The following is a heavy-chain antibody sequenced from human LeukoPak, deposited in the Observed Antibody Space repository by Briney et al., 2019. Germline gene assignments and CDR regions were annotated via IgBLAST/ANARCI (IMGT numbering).Heavy chain of an antibody. CDR1: GGTFSSYA. V-gene: IGHV1-69*13. CDR2: IIPIFGTA. Sequence: SVKVSCKASGGTFSSYAISWVRQAPGQGLEWMGGIIPIFGTANYAQKFQGRVTITADESTSTAYMELSGLRSEDTAVYYCARVSGLEYSSSYAFDYWGQGTLVTVSS. CDR3: ARVSGLEYSSSYAFDY. J-gene: IGHJ4*02. D-gene: IGHD6-6*01.